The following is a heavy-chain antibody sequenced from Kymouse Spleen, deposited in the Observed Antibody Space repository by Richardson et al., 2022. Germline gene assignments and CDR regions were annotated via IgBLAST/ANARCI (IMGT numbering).Heavy chain of an antibody. D-gene: IGHD3-10*01. Sequence: QVQLVESGGGVVQPGRSLRLSCAASGFTFSSYGMHWVRQAPGKGLEWVAVISYDGSNKYYADSVKGRFTISRDNSKNTLYLQMNSLRAEDTAVYYCAKDQGFTMVRGVMDGMDVWGQGTTVTVSS. V-gene: IGHV3-30*18. J-gene: IGHJ6*02. CDR2: ISYDGSNK. CDR1: GFTFSSYG. CDR3: AKDQGFTMVRGVMDGMDV.